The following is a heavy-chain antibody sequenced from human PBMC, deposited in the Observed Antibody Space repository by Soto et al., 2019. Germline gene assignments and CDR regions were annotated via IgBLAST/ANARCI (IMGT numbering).Heavy chain of an antibody. J-gene: IGHJ6*02. V-gene: IGHV1-3*05. CDR1: GYTFTSYA. CDR3: ASGRRWVTSPRGYYSYGMDV. CDR2: INAGNGNT. Sequence: QVQLVQSGAEEKKPGASVKVSCKASGYTFTSYAMHWVRQAPGQRLEWMGWINAGNGNTKYSQKFQGRVTITRDTSASTAYMELSSLSSEDTAVYYCASGRRWVTSPRGYYSYGMDVWGQGTTVTVSS. D-gene: IGHD4-17*01.